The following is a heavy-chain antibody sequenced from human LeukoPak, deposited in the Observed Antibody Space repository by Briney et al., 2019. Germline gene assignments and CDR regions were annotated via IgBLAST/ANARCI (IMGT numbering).Heavy chain of an antibody. Sequence: SETLSLTCTVSGVSISSSNSYWGWIRQPPGKGLEWIGSIYYSGNTYYNASLKSQVSISIDTSKNQFSLKLRSVTAADTAVYYCATTTIRLGYWGQGTLVTVSS. CDR1: GVSISSSNSY. D-gene: IGHD1-26*01. CDR2: IYYSGNT. J-gene: IGHJ4*02. CDR3: ATTTIRLGY. V-gene: IGHV4-39*07.